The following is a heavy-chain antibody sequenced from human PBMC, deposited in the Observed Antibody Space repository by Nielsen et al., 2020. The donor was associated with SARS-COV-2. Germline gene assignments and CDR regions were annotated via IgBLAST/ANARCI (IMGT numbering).Heavy chain of an antibody. CDR2: INHSGST. Sequence: SETLSLTCAVYGGSFSGYYWSWIRQPPGKGLEWIGEINHSGSTNYNPSLKSRVTISVDTSKNQFSLKLSSVTAADTAVYYCARERYFDWLGNWFDPWGQGTLVTVSS. J-gene: IGHJ5*02. CDR1: GGSFSGYY. D-gene: IGHD3-9*01. CDR3: ARERYFDWLGNWFDP. V-gene: IGHV4-34*01.